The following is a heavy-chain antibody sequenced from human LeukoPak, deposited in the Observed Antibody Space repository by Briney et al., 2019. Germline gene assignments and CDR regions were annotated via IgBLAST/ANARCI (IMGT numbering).Heavy chain of an antibody. Sequence: ASVKVSCKASGYTFTGYYMHWVRQAPGQGLEWMGWINPNSGGTNYAQKFQGRVTMTRDTSISTAYMELSRLRSDDTAVYYCARVVDYYGSGSYLDYWGQGTLVTVSS. D-gene: IGHD3-10*01. CDR1: GYTFTGYY. V-gene: IGHV1-2*02. CDR3: ARVVDYYGSGSYLDY. CDR2: INPNSGGT. J-gene: IGHJ4*02.